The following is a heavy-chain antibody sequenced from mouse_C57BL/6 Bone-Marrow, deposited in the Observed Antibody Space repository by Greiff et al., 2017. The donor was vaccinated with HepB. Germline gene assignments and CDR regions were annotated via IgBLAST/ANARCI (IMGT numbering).Heavy chain of an antibody. V-gene: IGHV5-12*01. Sequence: DVHLVESGGGLVQPGGSLKLSCAASGFTFSDYYMYWVRQTPEKRLEWVAYISNGGGSTYYPDTVKGRFTISRDNAKNTLYLQMSRLKSEDTAMYYCARQGYYSAMEYWGQGTSVTVSS. CDR2: ISNGGGST. J-gene: IGHJ4*01. CDR3: ARQGYYSAMEY. CDR1: GFTFSDYY.